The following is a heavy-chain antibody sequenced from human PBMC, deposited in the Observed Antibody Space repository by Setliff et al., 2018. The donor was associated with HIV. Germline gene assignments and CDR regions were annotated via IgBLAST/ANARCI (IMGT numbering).Heavy chain of an antibody. CDR3: ARMRLDGGYSYDY. CDR1: GGSISTYY. J-gene: IGHJ4*02. Sequence: SSETLSLTCTVSGGSISTYYWSWIRQPPGKGLEWIGSIYFTGSSDNNPSLKSRVTISVDTSKNLFSLKLSSVTAADTGVYYCARMRLDGGYSYDYWGQGTLVTVS. V-gene: IGHV4-59*08. D-gene: IGHD5-12*01. CDR2: IYFTGSS.